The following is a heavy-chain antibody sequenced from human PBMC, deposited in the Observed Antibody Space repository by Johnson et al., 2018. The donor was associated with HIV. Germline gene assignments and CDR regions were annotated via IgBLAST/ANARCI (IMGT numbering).Heavy chain of an antibody. CDR2: ISYDGSNK. J-gene: IGHJ3*02. V-gene: IGHV3-30-3*01. CDR3: ARGGGYSIAAPSDAFDI. CDR1: GFTFSSYA. Sequence: VQLVESGGGVVRPGGSLRLSCAASGFTFSSYAMHWVRQAPGKGLEWVAVISYDGSNKYYADSVKGRFTISRDNSKNTLYLQMNSLRAEDTAVYYCARGGGYSIAAPSDAFDIWGQGTMVTVSS. D-gene: IGHD6-6*01.